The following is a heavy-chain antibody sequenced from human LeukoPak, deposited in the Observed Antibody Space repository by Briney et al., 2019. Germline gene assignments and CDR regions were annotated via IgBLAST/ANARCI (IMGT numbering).Heavy chain of an antibody. D-gene: IGHD6-13*01. V-gene: IGHV2-70*04. J-gene: IGHJ4*02. Sequence: SGPALVKPTQTLTLTCTFSGFSLSTSGMRASWIRQPPGKALEWLARIDWDDDKFYSTSLKTRLTISKDTSKNQVVLTMTNMDPVDTATYYCALAGSSSWSDYWGQGTLVTVSS. CDR2: IDWDDDK. CDR3: ALAGSSSWSDY. CDR1: GFSLSTSGMR.